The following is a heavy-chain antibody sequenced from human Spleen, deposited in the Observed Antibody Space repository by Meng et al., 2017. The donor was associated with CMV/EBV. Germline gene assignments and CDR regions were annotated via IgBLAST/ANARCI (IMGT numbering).Heavy chain of an antibody. V-gene: IGHV1-69*05. CDR3: ASAQFEITSSGYYNAPNDC. Sequence: KISCKASGGTFSSYAISWVRQAPGQGLEWMGGIIPVFDTADYAQKFQGRVTITTDESTRTAYMELRSLRSEDTAVYFCASAQFEITSSGYYNAPNDCWGQGTLVTVSS. CDR2: IIPVFDTA. CDR1: GGTFSSYA. J-gene: IGHJ4*02. D-gene: IGHD3-22*01.